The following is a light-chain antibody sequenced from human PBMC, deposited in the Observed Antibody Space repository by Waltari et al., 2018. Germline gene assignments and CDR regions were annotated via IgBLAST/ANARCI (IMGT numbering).Light chain of an antibody. V-gene: IGLV2-14*03. CDR3: TSYTSSSSSAYVV. J-gene: IGLJ2*01. CDR2: DVR. CDR1: SSDVGGYKY. Sequence: QSALTQPASVSGSPGQSITISCTGPSSDVGGYKYVSWYHHHPAHPPQPSPLVSQHPPGKAPKLMLYDVRKRPSGVSNRFSGSKSGNTASLTISGLQSEDEADYYCTSYTSSSSSAYVVFGGGTKLTVL.